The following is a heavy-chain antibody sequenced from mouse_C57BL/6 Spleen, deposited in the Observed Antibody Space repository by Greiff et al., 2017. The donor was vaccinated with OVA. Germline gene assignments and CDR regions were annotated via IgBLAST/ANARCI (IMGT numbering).Heavy chain of an antibody. J-gene: IGHJ4*01. CDR3: ARGGVHYEMDY. CDR1: GFTFSSYA. CDR2: ISDGGSYT. Sequence: EVQRVESGGGLVKPGGSLKLSCAASGFTFSSYAMSWVRQTPEKRLEWVATISDGGSYTYYPDNVKGRFTISRDNAKNNLYLQMSHLKSEDTAMYYCARGGVHYEMDYWGQGTSVTVSS. V-gene: IGHV5-4*01.